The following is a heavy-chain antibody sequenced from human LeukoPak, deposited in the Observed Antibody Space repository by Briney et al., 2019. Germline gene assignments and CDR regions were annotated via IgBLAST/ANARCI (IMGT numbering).Heavy chain of an antibody. V-gene: IGHV4-4*07. CDR1: GGSISSYY. Sequence: SETLSLTCTVSGGSISSYYWTWIRQPAGKGLEWIGRIYTSGSTDYNPSLKSRVTMSVDTSKNQFSLKLSSVTAADTAVYYCARAPKYCNDGTCYSGYFDYWGQGTPVTVSS. D-gene: IGHD2-15*01. CDR2: IYTSGST. J-gene: IGHJ4*02. CDR3: ARAPKYCNDGTCYSGYFDY.